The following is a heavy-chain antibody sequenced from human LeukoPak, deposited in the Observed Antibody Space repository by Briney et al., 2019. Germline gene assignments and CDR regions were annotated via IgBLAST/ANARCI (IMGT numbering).Heavy chain of an antibody. D-gene: IGHD1-26*01. CDR1: GFTFSDYY. CDR2: IKSKTDGGTT. CDR3: TTDGVGVEGATYDN. Sequence: GGSLRLSCAASGFTFSDYYMSWIRQAPGKGLEWVGRIKSKTDGGTTDYAAPVKGRFTISRDDSKNTLYLQMNSLKTEDTAVYYCTTDGVGVEGATYDNWGQGTLVSVSS. J-gene: IGHJ4*02. V-gene: IGHV3-15*01.